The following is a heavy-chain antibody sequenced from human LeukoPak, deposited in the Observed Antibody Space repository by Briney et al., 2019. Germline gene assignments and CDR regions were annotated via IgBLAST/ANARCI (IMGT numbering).Heavy chain of an antibody. Sequence: GASVKVSCKASGYTFTSYDINWVRQATGQGLEWMGWMNPNSGNTGYAQKFQGRVTVTRDMSTSTVYMELSNLRSEDTAVYYCARDQSGEWELLSGWWFDPWGQGTLVTVSS. J-gene: IGHJ5*02. CDR2: MNPNSGNT. D-gene: IGHD1-26*01. CDR3: ARDQSGEWELLSGWWFDP. V-gene: IGHV1-8*01. CDR1: GYTFTSYD.